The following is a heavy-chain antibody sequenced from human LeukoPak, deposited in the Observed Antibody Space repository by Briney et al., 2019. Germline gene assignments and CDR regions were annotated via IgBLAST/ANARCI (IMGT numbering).Heavy chain of an antibody. CDR3: ARETASYSSGWYTGYYFDY. Sequence: GRSLRLSCAASGFTFNSYAMHWVRQAPGKGLEWVAVISYDGSNKYYADSVKGRFTISRVNSKNTLYLQMNSLRAEDTAVYYCARETASYSSGWYTGYYFDYWGQGSLVTVSS. D-gene: IGHD6-19*01. J-gene: IGHJ4*02. CDR1: GFTFNSYA. CDR2: ISYDGSNK. V-gene: IGHV3-30-3*01.